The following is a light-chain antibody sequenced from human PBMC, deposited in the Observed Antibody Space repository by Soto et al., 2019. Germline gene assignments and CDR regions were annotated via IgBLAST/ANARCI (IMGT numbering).Light chain of an antibody. Sequence: HRTQTPSTRARSLTDTLSISWRASESFSRWLAWYQQKPGKAPKLLIYDASSLESGVPSRFSGSGSGTEFILSISSLQSEDFAVYYCQQRSNWPQTFGQGANVDI. J-gene: IGKJ1*01. CDR2: DAS. CDR3: QQRSNWPQT. CDR1: ESFSRW. V-gene: IGKV1-5*01.